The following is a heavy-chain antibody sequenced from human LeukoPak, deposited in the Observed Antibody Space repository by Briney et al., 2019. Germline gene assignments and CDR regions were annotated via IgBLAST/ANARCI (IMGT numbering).Heavy chain of an antibody. V-gene: IGHV4-59*01. CDR3: ARVPYYYDSSGAFDV. Sequence: SETLSLTCTVSGGSISSYYWSWIRQPPGKGLEWIGYIYYRGSTSYNPSLKSRVTTSVDTSKNQFSLKLSSVTAADTAVYFCARVPYYYDSSGAFDVWGLGTMVTVSS. D-gene: IGHD3-22*01. CDR1: GGSISSYY. J-gene: IGHJ3*01. CDR2: IYYRGST.